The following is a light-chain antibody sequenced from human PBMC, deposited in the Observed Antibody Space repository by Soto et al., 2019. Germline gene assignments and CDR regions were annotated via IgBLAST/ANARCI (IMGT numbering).Light chain of an antibody. CDR2: EVN. CDR3: CSYAGSVV. CDR1: RNNIGGYSL. V-gene: IGLV2-23*02. Sequence: QSALTQPASVSGSPGQSITISCTGSRNNIGGYSLVSWYQQSPGKVPKLLIFEVNKRPSGVSDRFSGSKSGDTASLTISGLQAEDEADYYCCSYAGSVVFGGGTKLTVL. J-gene: IGLJ2*01.